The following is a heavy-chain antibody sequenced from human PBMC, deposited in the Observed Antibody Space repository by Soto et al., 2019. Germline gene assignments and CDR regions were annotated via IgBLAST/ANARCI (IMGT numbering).Heavy chain of an antibody. CDR3: ARKYSSSWYSDY. V-gene: IGHV3-11*06. J-gene: IGHJ4*02. CDR1: GFTFSDYY. CDR2: ISSGSTYT. Sequence: QVQLVESGGGLVKPGGSLRLSCAASGFTFSDYYMSWIRQAPGKGLEWVSYISSGSTYTDYADSVKGRFTISRDNAKNSLYLQMNSLRAEDTAVYYCARKYSSSWYSDYWGQGTLVTVSS. D-gene: IGHD6-13*01.